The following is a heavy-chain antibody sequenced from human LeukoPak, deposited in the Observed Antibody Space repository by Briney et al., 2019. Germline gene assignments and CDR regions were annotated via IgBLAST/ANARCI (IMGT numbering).Heavy chain of an antibody. J-gene: IGHJ4*02. CDR2: INPNSGGT. Sequence: GASVKVSCKASGYTFTGYYMHWVRQAPGQGPEWMGRINPNSGGTNYAQKFQGRVTMTRDTSISTAYMELSRLTSDDTAVYYCARDRLNRLYCGSDCYSAAFDYWGQGTLVTVSS. CDR1: GYTFTGYY. CDR3: ARDRLNRLYCGSDCYSAAFDY. V-gene: IGHV1-2*06. D-gene: IGHD2-21*02.